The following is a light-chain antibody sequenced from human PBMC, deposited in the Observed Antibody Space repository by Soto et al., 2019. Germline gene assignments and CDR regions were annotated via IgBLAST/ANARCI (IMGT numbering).Light chain of an antibody. J-gene: IGKJ2*01. V-gene: IGKV3-20*01. CDR1: QSVSNNY. Sequence: EVVLTQSPGTLSLSPGERATLSCRASQSVSNNYLAWYQQKPGQGPRLLIFGSSDRATGIPDRFSGSGSGTDFTLTISRVEPEDVAAYYCQQYGSPPPYTFGQGTKLEIK. CDR2: GSS. CDR3: QQYGSPPPYT.